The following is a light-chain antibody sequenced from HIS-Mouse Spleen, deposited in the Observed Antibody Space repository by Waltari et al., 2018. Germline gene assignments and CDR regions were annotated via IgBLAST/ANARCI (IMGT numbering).Light chain of an antibody. CDR1: SSDVGRQYR. CDR2: EGS. Sequence: QAALTQPSSVSESPGQSHTIPCTGTSSDVGRQYRVPWYQQQPGKAPNLMIYEGSKRPSGFSNRFSGSKSGNTASLTISGLQAEDEADYYCCSYAGSSTYVVFGGGTKLTVL. V-gene: IGLV2-23*01. CDR3: CSYAGSSTYVV. J-gene: IGLJ2*01.